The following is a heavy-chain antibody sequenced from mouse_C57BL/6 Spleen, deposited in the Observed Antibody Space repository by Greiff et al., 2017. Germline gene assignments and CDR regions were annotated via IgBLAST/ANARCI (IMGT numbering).Heavy chain of an antibody. CDR1: GYTFTDYY. J-gene: IGHJ1*03. CDR2: INPYNGGT. Sequence: VQLQQSGPVLVKPGASVKMSCKASGYTFTDYYMNWVKQSHGKSLEWIGVINPYNGGTSYNQKFKGKATLTVDKSSSTAYMELNSLTSEDSAVYYCAREFITTVVATDWYFDVWGTVTTVTVSS. V-gene: IGHV1-19*01. D-gene: IGHD1-1*01. CDR3: AREFITTVVATDWYFDV.